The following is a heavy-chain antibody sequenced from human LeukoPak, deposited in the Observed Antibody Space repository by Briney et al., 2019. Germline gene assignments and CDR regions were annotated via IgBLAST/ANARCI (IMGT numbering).Heavy chain of an antibody. Sequence: SETLSLTCTVSGGSISSSSYYWGWIRQPPGTGLEWIGSIYYSGSTYYNPSLKSRVTISVDTSKNQFSLKLSSVTAADTAVYYCASTYYDFWSGYYMRYFDYWGQGTLVTVSS. CDR3: ASTYYDFWSGYYMRYFDY. V-gene: IGHV4-39*07. CDR2: IYYSGST. D-gene: IGHD3-3*01. J-gene: IGHJ4*02. CDR1: GGSISSSSYY.